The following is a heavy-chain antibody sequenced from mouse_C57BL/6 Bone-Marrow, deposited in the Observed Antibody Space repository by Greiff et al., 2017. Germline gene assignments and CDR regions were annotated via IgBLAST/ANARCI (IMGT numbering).Heavy chain of an antibody. D-gene: IGHD6-1*01. Sequence: QVQLKQPGAELVLPGASVKLSCKASGYTFTSYWMHWVKQRPGQGLEWIGEIDPSDSYTNYNQKVKGKSTLTVDKSSSTAYMQLSSLTSEDSAVYCCSRHASYVPFGYWGQGTTLTVSS. CDR3: SRHASYVPFGY. V-gene: IGHV1-69*01. J-gene: IGHJ2*01. CDR2: IDPSDSYT. CDR1: GYTFTSYW.